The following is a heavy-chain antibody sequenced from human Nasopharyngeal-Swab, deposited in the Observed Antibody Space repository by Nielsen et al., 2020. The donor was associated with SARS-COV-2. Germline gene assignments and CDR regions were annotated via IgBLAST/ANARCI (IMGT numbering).Heavy chain of an antibody. Sequence: GGSLRPSCPASGSTVTNIYMTWVRQVPGKGLEWTSLIYAFGSTHTAGTVKGRFTIPKDSSENTLYLEMNNLTPDDTATCYCAAPLTGLHYWGQGTLVTVSS. D-gene: IGHD1-20*01. CDR1: GSTVTNIY. CDR2: IYAFGST. J-gene: IGHJ4*02. V-gene: IGHV3-53*01. CDR3: AAPLTGLHY.